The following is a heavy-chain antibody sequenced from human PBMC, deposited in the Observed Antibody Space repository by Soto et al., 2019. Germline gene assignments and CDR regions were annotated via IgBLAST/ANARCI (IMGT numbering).Heavy chain of an antibody. D-gene: IGHD6-6*01. Sequence: SVKVSCKASGGTFSSYAISWVRQAPGQGLERKGGIIPIFGTANYAQKLQGRVKITAYESTSTAYMKLSSLRSEDTALYYCARGIAARRLGSERGDYWGQGTLVTVSS. J-gene: IGHJ4*02. V-gene: IGHV1-69*13. CDR2: IIPIFGTA. CDR1: GGTFSSYA. CDR3: ARGIAARRLGSERGDY.